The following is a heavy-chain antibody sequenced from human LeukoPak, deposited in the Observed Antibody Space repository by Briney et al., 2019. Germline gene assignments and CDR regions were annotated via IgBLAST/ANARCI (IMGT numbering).Heavy chain of an antibody. V-gene: IGHV4-59*01. Sequence: SETLSLTCTVSGGSISSYYWSWIRQPPGKGLEWIGYIYYSGTTNYNPSLKSRVTISADTSKNQFSLKLSSVTAADTAVYYCARSSRDYVWGSLALDCWGQGTLVTVSS. CDR1: GGSISSYY. D-gene: IGHD3-16*01. CDR2: IYYSGTT. CDR3: ARSSRDYVWGSLALDC. J-gene: IGHJ4*02.